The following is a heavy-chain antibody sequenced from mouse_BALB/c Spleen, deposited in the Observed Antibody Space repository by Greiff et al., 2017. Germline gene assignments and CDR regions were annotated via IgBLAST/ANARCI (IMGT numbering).Heavy chain of an antibody. J-gene: IGHJ3*01. Sequence: VKLMESGPGLVAPSQSLSITCTVSGFSLTSYGVPWVRQPPGKGLEWLGVIWAVGSTNYNSALMSRLSISKDNSKSQVFLKMNSLQTDDTAMYYCARDGNPAWFAYWGQGTLVTVSA. CDR2: IWAVGST. CDR1: GFSLTSYG. CDR3: ARDGNPAWFAY. V-gene: IGHV2-9*02. D-gene: IGHD4-1*01.